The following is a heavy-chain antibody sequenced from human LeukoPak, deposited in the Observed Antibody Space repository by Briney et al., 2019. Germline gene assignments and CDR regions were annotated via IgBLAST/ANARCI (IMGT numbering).Heavy chain of an antibody. CDR1: GGSIATHY. V-gene: IGHV4-4*07. CDR3: ARFTSGYDYDY. J-gene: IGHJ4*02. CDR2: VYSTGST. Sequence: SETLPLTCTVSGGSIATHYWSWIRQPAGRELEWIGRVYSTGSTKYNPSLESRVTMSVDTSSNRFSLRLRSVTAADTAVYYCARFTSGYDYDYWGQGTLVTVSS. D-gene: IGHD5-12*01.